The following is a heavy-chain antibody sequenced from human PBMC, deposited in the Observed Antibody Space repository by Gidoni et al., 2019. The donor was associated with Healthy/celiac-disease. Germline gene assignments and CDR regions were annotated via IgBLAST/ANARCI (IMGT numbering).Heavy chain of an antibody. CDR2: ISSSSSYI. CDR3: ARVRGWGVTTGYYFDY. Sequence: EVQLVESGGGLVKPGGSLRLSCAASGFTFSSYSMNWVRQAPGKGLEWVSSISSSSSYIYYADSVKGRFTISRDNAKNSLYLQMNSLRAEDTAVYYCARVRGWGVTTGYYFDYWGQGTLVTVSS. D-gene: IGHD4-17*01. J-gene: IGHJ4*02. V-gene: IGHV3-21*01. CDR1: GFTFSSYS.